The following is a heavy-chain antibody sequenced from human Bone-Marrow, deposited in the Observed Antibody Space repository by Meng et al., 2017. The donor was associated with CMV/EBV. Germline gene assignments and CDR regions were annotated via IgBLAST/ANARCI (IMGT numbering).Heavy chain of an antibody. D-gene: IGHD3-22*01. Sequence: GESLKISCAACGFTFSSYDMHWVRQATGKGLEWVSAIGTAGDTYYPGSVKGQFTISRENAKNSLYLQMNSLRAGDTAVYYCERAQLGRYYDSSGYWFDYWGQGPLVTVSS. CDR2: IGTAGDT. CDR1: GFTFSSYD. J-gene: IGHJ4*02. CDR3: ERAQLGRYYDSSGYWFDY. V-gene: IGHV3-13*03.